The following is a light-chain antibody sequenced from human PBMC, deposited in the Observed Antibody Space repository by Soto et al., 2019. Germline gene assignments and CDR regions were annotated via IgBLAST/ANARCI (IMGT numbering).Light chain of an antibody. CDR3: QQSFSVPIT. V-gene: IGKV1-39*01. J-gene: IGKJ5*01. Sequence: DIQMTQSPSSLSASVGDRVTITCRASQSIAGYLSWYQQRPGKAPKCLIYSASSLQRGVPSRFSGSGSGTDFSLTINGLQPEDFATYFCQQSFSVPITFGQGTRLEIK. CDR2: SAS. CDR1: QSIAGY.